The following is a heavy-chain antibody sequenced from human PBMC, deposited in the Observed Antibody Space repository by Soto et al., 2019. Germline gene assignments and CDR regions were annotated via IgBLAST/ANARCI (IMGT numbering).Heavy chain of an antibody. D-gene: IGHD1-20*01. V-gene: IGHV4-34*01. J-gene: IGHJ2*01. Sequence: TSETLSLTCSVYGGSSRAYHWSWIRQSPGEGLEWIGEFSYSGSLNYNPSLKRRAAVSLDTSTDHFSLTMTSVTAADTGVYFCAGGPRYWSFALWGRGTLVTVSS. CDR3: AGGPRYWSFAL. CDR2: FSYSGSL. CDR1: GGSSRAYH.